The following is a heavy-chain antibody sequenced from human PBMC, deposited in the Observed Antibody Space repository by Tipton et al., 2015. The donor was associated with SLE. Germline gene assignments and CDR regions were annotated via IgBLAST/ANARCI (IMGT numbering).Heavy chain of an antibody. CDR3: ARNSRYSPLY. D-gene: IGHD5-18*01. CDR1: GDSISSSPYF. Sequence: TLSLTCTVSGDSISSSPYFWGWIRQPPGKGLEWIGNIFYSGNTYYNPSLKSRVTMSVDTSKKQFSLKLSPVTAADTAVYYCARNSRYSPLYWGPGTLVTVSS. J-gene: IGHJ4*02. CDR2: IFYSGNT. V-gene: IGHV4-39*07.